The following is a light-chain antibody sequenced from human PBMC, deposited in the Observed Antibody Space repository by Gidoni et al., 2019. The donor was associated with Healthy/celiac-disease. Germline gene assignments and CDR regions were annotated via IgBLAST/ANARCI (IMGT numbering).Light chain of an antibody. V-gene: IGKV1-5*01. Sequence: DIQMTQSPSTLAASVGDRVTITCRASQSISSWVAWYQQKPGKAPKLLIYDASSLESGVPSRFSGSGSWTEFTLTISSLQPDDFATYYCQQYNSFTFGPGTKVDIK. J-gene: IGKJ3*01. CDR1: QSISSW. CDR3: QQYNSFT. CDR2: DAS.